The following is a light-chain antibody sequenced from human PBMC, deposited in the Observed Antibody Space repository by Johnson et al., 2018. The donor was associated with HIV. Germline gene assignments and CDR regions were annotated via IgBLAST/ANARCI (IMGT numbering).Light chain of an antibody. CDR1: SSNIGNNY. CDR3: GTWDSSLSVFYG. Sequence: QSVLTQPPSVSAAPGQKVTISCSGSSSNIGNNYVSWYQQLPGTAPKLLIYDNNKRPSGIPDRFSGSKSGTSATLGITGLQTGDEADYYCGTWDSSLSVFYGFETGTQVTAL. CDR2: DNN. J-gene: IGLJ1*01. V-gene: IGLV1-51*01.